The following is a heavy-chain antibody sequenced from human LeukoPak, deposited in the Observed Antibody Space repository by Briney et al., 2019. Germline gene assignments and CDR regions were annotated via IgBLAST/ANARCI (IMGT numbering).Heavy chain of an antibody. CDR1: GGSISSSSYY. J-gene: IGHJ3*02. CDR2: IYYSGST. CDR3: ARDSYNYYDSSGPDAFDI. Sequence: SETLSLTCTVSGGSISSSSYYWGWIRQPPGKGLEWIGSIYYSGSTYYNPSLKSRVTISVDTSKNQFSLKLSSVTAADTAVYYCARDSYNYYDSSGPDAFDIWGQGTMVTVSS. D-gene: IGHD3-22*01. V-gene: IGHV4-39*07.